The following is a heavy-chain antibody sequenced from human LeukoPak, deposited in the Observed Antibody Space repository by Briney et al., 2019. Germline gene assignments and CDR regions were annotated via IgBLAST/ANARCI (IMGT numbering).Heavy chain of an antibody. Sequence: PSETLSLTCTVSGGSISSGSYYWSWIRQPAGKGLEWIGRIYTSGSTNYNPSLKSRVTISVDTSKNQFSLKLSSVTAADTAVYYCARSGRLYYYYYYMDVWGKGTTVTISS. CDR1: GGSISSGSYY. J-gene: IGHJ6*03. CDR2: IYTSGST. CDR3: ARSGRLYYYYYYMDV. D-gene: IGHD3-22*01. V-gene: IGHV4-61*02.